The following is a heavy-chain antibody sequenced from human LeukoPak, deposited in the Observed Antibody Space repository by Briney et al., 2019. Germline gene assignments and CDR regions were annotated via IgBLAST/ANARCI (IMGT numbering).Heavy chain of an antibody. CDR2: ITGTGGST. Sequence: SGGSLRLSCVASGFTFSSYTMSWVRQAPGKGLEWVLGITGTGGSTYYADSVKGRFTISRDNSKNTLYLHMNRLRAEDTAIYYCTKDALISYRGAWSQSDYWGQGTLVTVSS. CDR1: GFTFSSYT. V-gene: IGHV3-23*01. CDR3: TKDALISYRGAWSQSDY. D-gene: IGHD2-2*01. J-gene: IGHJ4*02.